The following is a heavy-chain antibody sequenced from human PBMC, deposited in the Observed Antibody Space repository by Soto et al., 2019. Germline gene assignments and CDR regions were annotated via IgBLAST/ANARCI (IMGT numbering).Heavy chain of an antibody. J-gene: IGHJ3*02. CDR3: ARSVVVSSFGKPPRDDAFDI. D-gene: IGHD2-15*01. CDR2: IMPIFGTP. CDR1: GGTFSSYV. Sequence: QVQLVQSGAEVKKSGSSVKVSCKASGGTFSSYVINWVRQAPGHGLEGMGGIMPIFGTPNYAQKFQGRVTISADESTSTADMELSSLRSAETAGFYCARSVVVSSFGKPPRDDAFDIWGQGTMVIVSS. V-gene: IGHV1-69*01.